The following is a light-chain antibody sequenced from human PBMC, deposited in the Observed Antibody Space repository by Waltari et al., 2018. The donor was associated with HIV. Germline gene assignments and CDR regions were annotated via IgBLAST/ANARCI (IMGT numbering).Light chain of an antibody. Sequence: QSVLTQPPSVSGAPGQRVTISCTGSSSNIGAVYDVHWYQQLPGTAPKLLIYGNNNRPSGVRDRFSGSKSGTSASLANTGLQAGDEADYYCQSYDRSLSGSVFGGGTKLTVL. CDR1: SSNIGAVYD. CDR2: GNN. CDR3: QSYDRSLSGSV. V-gene: IGLV1-40*01. J-gene: IGLJ2*01.